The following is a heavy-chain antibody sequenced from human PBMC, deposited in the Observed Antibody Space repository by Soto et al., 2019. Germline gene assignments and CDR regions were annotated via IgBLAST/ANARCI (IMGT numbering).Heavy chain of an antibody. CDR3: AGSRVFRGGNSPWYFDL. J-gene: IGHJ2*01. D-gene: IGHD4-4*01. CDR1: GGTFSSYA. Sequence: QVQLVQSGAEVKKPGSSVKVSCKASGGTFSSYAISWVRQAPGQGLEWMGGIIPIFGTANYAQKFQGRVTITADESTSTAYLELGSLRSEDTAVYYCAGSRVFRGGNSPWYFDLWGRGTLVTVSS. CDR2: IIPIFGTA. V-gene: IGHV1-69*12.